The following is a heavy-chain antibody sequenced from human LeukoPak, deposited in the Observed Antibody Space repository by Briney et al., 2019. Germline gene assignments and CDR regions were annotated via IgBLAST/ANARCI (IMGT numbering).Heavy chain of an antibody. CDR2: IYYSGST. CDR3: ARGGDYVWGSYRYTLGY. D-gene: IGHD3-16*02. CDR1: GGSISSYY. J-gene: IGHJ4*02. Sequence: SETLFLTCTVSGGSISSYYWSWIRQPPGKGLEWIGYIYYSGSTNYNPSLKSRVTISVDTSKNQFSLKLSSVTAADTAVYYCARGGDYVWGSYRYTLGYWGQGTLVTVSS. V-gene: IGHV4-59*01.